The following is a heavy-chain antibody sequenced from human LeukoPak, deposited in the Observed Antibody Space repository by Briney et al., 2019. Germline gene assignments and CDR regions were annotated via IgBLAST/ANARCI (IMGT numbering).Heavy chain of an antibody. CDR2: ISYDGSNK. Sequence: GRSLRLSCAASGFTVISYAMRWVRQAPGKGLGWVAVISYDGSNKYYADSVKGRFTISRDNSKNTLYLQMNSLRAEDTAVYYCARGSGIAVAGTSSPFDYWGQGTLVTVSS. J-gene: IGHJ4*02. D-gene: IGHD6-19*01. V-gene: IGHV3-30-3*01. CDR3: ARGSGIAVAGTSSPFDY. CDR1: GFTVISYA.